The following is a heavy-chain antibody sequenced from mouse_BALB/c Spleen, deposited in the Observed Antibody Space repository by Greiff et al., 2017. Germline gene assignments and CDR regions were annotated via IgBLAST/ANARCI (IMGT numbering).Heavy chain of an antibody. V-gene: IGHV1-77*01. CDR2: IYPGSGNT. CDR1: GYTFTDYY. D-gene: IGHD1-1*01. J-gene: IGHJ3*01. CDR3: ARRGYYGWFAY. Sequence: QVQLQQSGAELARPGASVKLSCKASGYTFTDYYINWVKQRTGQGLEWIGEIYPGSGNTYYNEKFKGKATLTADKSSSTANMQLSSLTSEDSAVYFCARRGYYGWFAYWGQGTLVTVSA.